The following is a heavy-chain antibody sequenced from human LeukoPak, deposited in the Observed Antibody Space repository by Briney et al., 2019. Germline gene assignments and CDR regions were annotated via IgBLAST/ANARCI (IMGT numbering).Heavy chain of an antibody. V-gene: IGHV3-48*04. CDR3: ARVGSIAAAGSVDY. Sequence: GGSLRLSCAASGFTFSSYSMTWVRQAPGKGLEWVSYISSSGTTTSYADSVKGRFTISRDNAKNSLYLQINSLRAEDTAVYYCARVGSIAAAGSVDYWGQGTLVTVSS. CDR2: ISSSGTTT. D-gene: IGHD6-13*01. CDR1: GFTFSSYS. J-gene: IGHJ4*02.